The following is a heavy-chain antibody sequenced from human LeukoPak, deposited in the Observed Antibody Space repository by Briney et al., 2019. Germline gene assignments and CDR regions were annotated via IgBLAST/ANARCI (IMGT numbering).Heavy chain of an antibody. J-gene: IGHJ5*02. CDR3: AKIWAITMIESNWFDP. D-gene: IGHD3-22*01. Sequence: GGSLRLSCAASGFTFSSYAMSWVRQAPGQGLEWVSAISVSGGSTYYADSVKGRFTISRDNSKNTLFLQMNSLRAEDTAVYYCAKIWAITMIESNWFDPWGQGTLVTVSS. V-gene: IGHV3-23*01. CDR2: ISVSGGST. CDR1: GFTFSSYA.